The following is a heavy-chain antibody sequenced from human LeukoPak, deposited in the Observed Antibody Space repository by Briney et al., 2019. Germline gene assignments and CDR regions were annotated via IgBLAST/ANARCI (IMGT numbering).Heavy chain of an antibody. CDR3: ARDLGAVRGVIPYYFDY. Sequence: GGSLRLSCAASGFTFSSYWMSWVRQAPGKGLEWVANIKQDGSEKYYVDSVKGRFTISRGNAKNSLYLQMNSLRAEDTAVYHCARDLGAVRGVIPYYFDYWGQGTLSPSPQ. CDR2: IKQDGSEK. D-gene: IGHD3-10*01. V-gene: IGHV3-7*01. CDR1: GFTFSSYW. J-gene: IGHJ4*02.